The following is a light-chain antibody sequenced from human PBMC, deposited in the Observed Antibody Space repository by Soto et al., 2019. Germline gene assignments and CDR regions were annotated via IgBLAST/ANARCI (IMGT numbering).Light chain of an antibody. CDR1: QSVGNR. Sequence: EIVLTQSPATLSLSPGEGATLSCRASQSVGNRLAWYQQRPGQAPRLLMSGPSNRATGIPARFSGSGSGTDFTLTITGLEPEDSAVYYCQQRRSWPSTFGQGTRLEIK. CDR2: GPS. J-gene: IGKJ5*01. V-gene: IGKV3-11*01. CDR3: QQRRSWPST.